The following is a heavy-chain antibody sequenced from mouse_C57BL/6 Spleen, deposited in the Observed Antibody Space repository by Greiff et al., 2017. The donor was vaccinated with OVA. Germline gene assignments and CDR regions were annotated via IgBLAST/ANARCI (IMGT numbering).Heavy chain of an antibody. V-gene: IGHV1-52*01. J-gene: IGHJ1*03. D-gene: IGHD2-3*01. CDR3: AIYDGYYEYFDV. CDR1: GYTFTSYW. Sequence: VQLQQPGAELVRPGSSVKLSCKASGYTFTSYWMHWVKQRPIQGLEWIGNIDPSDSETHYNQKFKDKATLTVDKSSSTAYMQLSSLTSEDSAVYYCAIYDGYYEYFDVWGTGTTVTVSS. CDR2: IDPSDSET.